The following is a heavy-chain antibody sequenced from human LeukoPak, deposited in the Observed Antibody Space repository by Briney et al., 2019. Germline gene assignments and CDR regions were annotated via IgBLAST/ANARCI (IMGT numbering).Heavy chain of an antibody. D-gene: IGHD1-7*01. Sequence: GGSLRLSCATSGLTFRTTWMHWVRQAPGKRLMWVSRMNGEGTTIDYADSVKGRFTVSRDYAKNTLFLQMNNLRTEDTALYFCATARNFCFEYWGQGSLVIVSA. CDR2: MNGEGTTI. CDR1: GLTFRTTW. J-gene: IGHJ4*02. V-gene: IGHV3-74*01. CDR3: ATARNFCFEY.